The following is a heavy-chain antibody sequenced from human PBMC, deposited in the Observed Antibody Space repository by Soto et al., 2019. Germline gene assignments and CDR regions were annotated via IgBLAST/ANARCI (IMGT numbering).Heavy chain of an antibody. Sequence: ASVKVSCKASGYTFTSYGISWVRQAPGQGLEWMGWISAYNGNTNYEQKLQGRVTMTTDTSTSTAYMELRSLRSDNSAVYYCARKDYYDSSGYRRDFDYWGQGTLVTVS. V-gene: IGHV1-18*01. CDR1: GYTFTSYG. CDR3: ARKDYYDSSGYRRDFDY. J-gene: IGHJ4*02. D-gene: IGHD3-22*01. CDR2: ISAYNGNT.